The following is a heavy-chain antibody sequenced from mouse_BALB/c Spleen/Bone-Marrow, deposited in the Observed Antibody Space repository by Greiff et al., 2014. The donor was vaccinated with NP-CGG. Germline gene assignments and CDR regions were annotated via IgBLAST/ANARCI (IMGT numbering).Heavy chain of an antibody. V-gene: IGHV2-9*02. CDR2: IWAGGST. J-gene: IGHJ3*01. Sequence: VTLVESGPGLVAPSQSLSITCTVSGFSLTNSGVPWVRQPPGKGLAWLGVIWAGGSTNYNSALMSRLSISKDNSKSQVFLKMNSLQTEDTAMYYCARDKGEGAYWGQGTLVTVTA. CDR1: GFSLTNSG. CDR3: ARDKGEGAY.